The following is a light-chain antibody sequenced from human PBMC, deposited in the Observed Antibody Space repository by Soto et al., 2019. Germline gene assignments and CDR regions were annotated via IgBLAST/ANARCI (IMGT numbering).Light chain of an antibody. CDR1: SSDVGGYNY. Sequence: QSALTQPASVSESPGQSITISCTGTSSDVGGYNYVSWYQQHPGKAPKLMIYEVSNRPSGVSNRFSGSKSGNTASLTISGLQAEDEADYYCSSYTSSSTLCVFGTGTKLTVL. CDR2: EVS. V-gene: IGLV2-14*01. J-gene: IGLJ1*01. CDR3: SSYTSSSTLCV.